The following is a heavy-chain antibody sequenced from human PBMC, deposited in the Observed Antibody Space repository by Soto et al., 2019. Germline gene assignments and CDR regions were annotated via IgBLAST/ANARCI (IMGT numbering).Heavy chain of an antibody. CDR2: IYPGDSDT. J-gene: IGHJ4*02. CDR1: GYSFVSYW. V-gene: IGHV5-51*01. CDR3: AKTDGYEVEY. D-gene: IGHD5-18*01. Sequence: GESLKISCKGSGYSFVSYWIAWGRHMPGKGLEWMGSIYPGDSDTTYSPSIQGQVTISADKSSTTVYLQWNTLKASDTAVYYCAKTDGYEVEYWGQGTQVTVSS.